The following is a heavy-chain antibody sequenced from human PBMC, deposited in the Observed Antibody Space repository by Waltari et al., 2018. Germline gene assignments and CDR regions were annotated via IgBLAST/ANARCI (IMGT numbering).Heavy chain of an antibody. V-gene: IGHV6-1*01. CDR3: AREGSGWANWYFDV. CDR2: TYYRSKWYT. D-gene: IGHD6-19*01. CDR1: GDRVTSSTAA. Sequence: QVQVQESGPGLVKPSQTLSVTCGISGDRVTSSTAAWHWIRQSPSRGLEWLGRTYYRSKWYTDYALSVKSRISINADTSKNQFSLLLKSLTPEDTGVYYCAREGSGWANWYFDVWGRGSLVTVSS. J-gene: IGHJ2*01.